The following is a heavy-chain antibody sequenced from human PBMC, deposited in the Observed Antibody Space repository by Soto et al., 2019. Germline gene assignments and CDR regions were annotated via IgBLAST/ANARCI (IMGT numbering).Heavy chain of an antibody. CDR2: ISDIAYT. V-gene: IGHV4-59*08. J-gene: IGHJ6*02. D-gene: IGHD3-10*01. Sequence: GLEWIGYISDIAYTSYNPSLKGRVSNSVDTSKNQFSLTLTSVTAADTAVYYCARQGFGVLHGLVDVWGQGTTVTVSS. CDR3: ARQGFGVLHGLVDV.